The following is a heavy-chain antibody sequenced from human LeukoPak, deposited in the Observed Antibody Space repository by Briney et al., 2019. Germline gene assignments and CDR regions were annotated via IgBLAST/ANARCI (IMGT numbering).Heavy chain of an antibody. CDR3: ARQDRGLIAARPRIYYFDY. CDR1: GGSISSSSSY. V-gene: IGHV4-39*01. D-gene: IGHD6-6*01. CDR2: IYYSGST. J-gene: IGHJ4*02. Sequence: SETPSLTCTVSGGSISSSSSYWGWIRQPPGKGLEWIGSIYYSGSTYYNPSLKSRVTISVDTSKNQFSLKLSSVTAADTAVYYCARQDRGLIAARPRIYYFDYWGQGTLVTVSS.